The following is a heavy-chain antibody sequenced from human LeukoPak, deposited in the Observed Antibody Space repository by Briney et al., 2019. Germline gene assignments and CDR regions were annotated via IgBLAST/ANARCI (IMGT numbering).Heavy chain of an antibody. Sequence: PGGSLRLSCAASGFTFDDYGMSWVRQAPGKGLEWVSGINWNGGSTGYADSVKGRFTISRDNAKNSLYLQMNSLRAEDTALYHCARVAESGYPYYYYYMDVWGKGTTVTVSS. CDR1: GFTFDDYG. CDR2: INWNGGST. CDR3: ARVAESGYPYYYYYMDV. D-gene: IGHD3-3*01. V-gene: IGHV3-20*01. J-gene: IGHJ6*03.